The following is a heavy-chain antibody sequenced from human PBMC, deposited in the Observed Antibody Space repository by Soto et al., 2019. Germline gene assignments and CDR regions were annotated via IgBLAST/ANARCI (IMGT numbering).Heavy chain of an antibody. CDR1: GFTFSNFG. Sequence: QVQLVESGGGVVQPGRSLRLSCAASGFTFSNFGMQWGRQAPGKGLEWVASISYDGNLKYSADSVKGRFTISRDNSKNTLYLQMNNLRSEDTAVYYCARFWGPVTAAVDDYWGQGTLVTVSS. CDR3: ARFWGPVTAAVDDY. CDR2: ISYDGNLK. D-gene: IGHD6-13*01. V-gene: IGHV3-30*03. J-gene: IGHJ4*02.